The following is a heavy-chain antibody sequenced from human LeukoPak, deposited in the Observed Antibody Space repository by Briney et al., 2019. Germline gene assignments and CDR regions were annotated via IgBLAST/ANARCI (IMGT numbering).Heavy chain of an antibody. V-gene: IGHV4-4*07. CDR3: ARVDVFWTGYYEY. J-gene: IGHJ4*02. Sequence: SETLSLTCTVSGGSISGYYWSWIRQPAGKRLEWIGRIFNSGTTNYNPSLKSRATISVDKSKNQFSLRLSSVTAADTAIYYCARVDVFWTGYYEYWSQGTLVTVSS. CDR1: GGSISGYY. D-gene: IGHD3/OR15-3a*01. CDR2: IFNSGTT.